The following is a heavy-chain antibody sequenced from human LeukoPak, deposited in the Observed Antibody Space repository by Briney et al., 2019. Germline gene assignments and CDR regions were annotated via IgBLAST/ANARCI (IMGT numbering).Heavy chain of an antibody. CDR3: ARSRGYSYGYIERRVNYFDY. V-gene: IGHV4-34*01. J-gene: IGHJ4*02. CDR1: GASVSGSAYY. D-gene: IGHD5-18*01. CDR2: INHSGST. Sequence: SETLSLTCTVSGASVSGSAYYWSWIRQPPGKGLEWIGEINHSGSTNYNPSLKSRVTISVDTSKNQLSLKLSSVTAADTAVYYCARSRGYSYGYIERRVNYFDYWGQGTLVTVSS.